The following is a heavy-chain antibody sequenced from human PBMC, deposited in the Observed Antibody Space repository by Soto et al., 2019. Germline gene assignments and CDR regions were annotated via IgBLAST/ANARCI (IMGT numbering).Heavy chain of an antibody. J-gene: IGHJ3*02. CDR3: ACFITASGTHDAFDI. V-gene: IGHV1-46*01. D-gene: IGHD6-25*01. CDR2: VNPSGGST. CDR1: GNTFTSYY. Sequence: VASVKVSCKASGNTFTSYYMHWVRQAPGQGPEWMGLVNPSGGSTYYAQKFRGRVTMTRDTSTSTLYMELSSLRFDDTAVYYCACFITASGTHDAFDIWGQGTMVTVSS.